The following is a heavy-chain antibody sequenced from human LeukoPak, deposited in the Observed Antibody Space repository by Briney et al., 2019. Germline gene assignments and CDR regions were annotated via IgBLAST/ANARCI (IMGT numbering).Heavy chain of an antibody. CDR2: INPKNGDT. D-gene: IGHD4-17*01. CDR3: ARGAGTAPTPDYYDYGMDV. V-gene: IGHV1-2*06. Sequence: ASVKVSCKASGYTFTGHYIYWVRQAPGQGLEWMGRINPKNGDTNFAQESQGRVTMTRDTSISIAYMELSRLRSDDTAVYYCARGAGTAPTPDYYDYGMDVWGQGTTVTVSS. J-gene: IGHJ6*02. CDR1: GYTFTGHY.